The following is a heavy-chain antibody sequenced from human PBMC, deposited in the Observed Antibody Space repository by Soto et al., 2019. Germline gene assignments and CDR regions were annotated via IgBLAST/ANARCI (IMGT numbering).Heavy chain of an antibody. D-gene: IGHD3-22*01. CDR1: GFTVSTNY. CDR2: IFASGKT. V-gene: IGHV3-53*01. Sequence: EAQLVESGGGLIQPGGSLRLSCAASGFTVSTNYMAWVRRAAGKGLEWVSVIFASGKTYYADAVKGRFTVSRDNSQNTLFLQASSLRVEDTAVYYCAGVSTGFYGMSVDIWGQGTVVTVSS. CDR3: AGVSTGFYGMSVDI. J-gene: IGHJ3*02.